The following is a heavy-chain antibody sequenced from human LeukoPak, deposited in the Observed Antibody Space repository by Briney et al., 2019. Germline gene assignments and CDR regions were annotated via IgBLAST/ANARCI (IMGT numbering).Heavy chain of an antibody. CDR2: IRYDGSNK. Sequence: PGGSLRLSCAASGFTFSSYGMHWVRQAPGKGLEWVAFIRYDGSNKYYADSVKGRFTISRDNSKNTLYLQMNSLRAEDTAVYYCARVAMVTSEYFQHWGQGTLVTVSS. V-gene: IGHV3-30*02. D-gene: IGHD5-18*01. CDR3: ARVAMVTSEYFQH. J-gene: IGHJ1*01. CDR1: GFTFSSYG.